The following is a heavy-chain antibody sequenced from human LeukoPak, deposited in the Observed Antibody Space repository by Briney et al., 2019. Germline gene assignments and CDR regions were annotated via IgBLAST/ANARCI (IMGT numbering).Heavy chain of an antibody. Sequence: ASVKVSCKASGYTFTGYYMHWMRRAPGQGLEWMGWINLNSGGTNYAQKFQGRVTMTRDTSISTAYMELTSLRSDDTAVYYCARDGPSATTGPDYWGQGTLVTVSS. CDR3: ARDGPSATTGPDY. J-gene: IGHJ4*02. CDR2: INLNSGGT. D-gene: IGHD1-26*01. CDR1: GYTFTGYY. V-gene: IGHV1-2*02.